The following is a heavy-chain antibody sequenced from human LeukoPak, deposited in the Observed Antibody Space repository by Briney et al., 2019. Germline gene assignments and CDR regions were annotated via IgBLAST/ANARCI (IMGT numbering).Heavy chain of an antibody. D-gene: IGHD1-26*01. CDR3: ASGSGSYYPTDY. CDR1: GYTFISYA. Sequence: ASVKVSCKASGYTFISYAMHWVRQAPGQRLEWMGWILAGNGKAKYSQKFQGRLTITRDTSASTAYMELSSLRSEDTAVYYCASGSGSYYPTDYWGQGTLVTVSS. J-gene: IGHJ4*02. V-gene: IGHV1-3*01. CDR2: ILAGNGKA.